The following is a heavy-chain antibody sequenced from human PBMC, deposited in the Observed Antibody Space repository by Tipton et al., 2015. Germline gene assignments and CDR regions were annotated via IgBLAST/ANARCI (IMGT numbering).Heavy chain of an antibody. CDR1: GFTFSSYA. CDR3: AKGLPNYYDRTFDY. J-gene: IGHJ4*02. V-gene: IGHV3-23*01. CDR2: ISASGGST. Sequence: GSLRLSCAASGFTFSSYAMSWVRQAPGKGPEWVSAISASGGSTYYGDSVKGRLTISRDNSKNTLYLQMNSLRAEDTAAYYCAKGLPNYYDRTFDYWGQGTLVTVSS. D-gene: IGHD3-22*01.